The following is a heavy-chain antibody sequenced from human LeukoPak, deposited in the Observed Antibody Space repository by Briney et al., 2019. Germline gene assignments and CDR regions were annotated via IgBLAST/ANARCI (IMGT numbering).Heavy chain of an antibody. J-gene: IGHJ4*02. CDR1: GFTFSSYG. D-gene: IGHD2-15*01. Sequence: PGGSLRLSCAASGFTFSSYGMHWVRQAPGKGLEWVAVISYDGSNKYYADSVKGRFTISRDNSKNTLYLQMNSLRAEDTAVYYCAKDLTHRVAATQGPFDYWGQGTLFTVSS. V-gene: IGHV3-30*18. CDR3: AKDLTHRVAATQGPFDY. CDR2: ISYDGSNK.